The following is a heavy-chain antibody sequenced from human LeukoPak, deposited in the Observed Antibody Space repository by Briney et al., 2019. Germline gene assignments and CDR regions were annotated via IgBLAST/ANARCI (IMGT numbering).Heavy chain of an antibody. CDR1: GCSISSGDYY. J-gene: IGHJ4*02. D-gene: IGHD3-22*01. Sequence: SQTLSLTCTVSGCSISSGDYYWSWIRQPPGKGLEWIGYIYYSGSTYYNPSLKSRVTISVDTSKNQFSLKLSSVTAADTAVYYCARERGNYYDSSGYLDYWGQGTLVTVSS. V-gene: IGHV4-30-4*01. CDR2: IYYSGST. CDR3: ARERGNYYDSSGYLDY.